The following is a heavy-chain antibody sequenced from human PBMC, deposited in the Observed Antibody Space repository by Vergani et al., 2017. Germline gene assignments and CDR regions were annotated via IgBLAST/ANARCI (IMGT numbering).Heavy chain of an antibody. Sequence: QVQLEESGPGLVKPSETLSLTCTVSGGSFNTYYWSWIRQSPGKGLEWIGYIYSTGSTNYNPSLNSRVTMSVDTSKYQFSLKLRYVTAADTAVSFCARVMYRDEASTGYRLEGMDIWGQGTTVTISS. V-gene: IGHV4-59*13. D-gene: IGHD3-9*01. J-gene: IGHJ6*02. CDR1: GGSFNTYY. CDR2: IYSTGST. CDR3: ARVMYRDEASTGYRLEGMDI.